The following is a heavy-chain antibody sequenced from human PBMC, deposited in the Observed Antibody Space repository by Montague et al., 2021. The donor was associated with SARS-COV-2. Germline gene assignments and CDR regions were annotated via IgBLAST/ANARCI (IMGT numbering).Heavy chain of an antibody. D-gene: IGHD2-21*02. J-gene: IGHJ6*02. CDR2: IYHSGNT. V-gene: IGHV4-59*01. CDR3: ARDLLPPRTAIKTNFFGLDV. CDR1: GGFISSSY. Sequence: SETLSLTCTVPGGFISSSYWCWIRQPPGKGLEWIGYIYHSGNTTYNPSLMSRVTISIDTSMNQFSLSLSSMTAADTAVYFCARDLLPPRTAIKTNFFGLDVWGQGTTVSVSS.